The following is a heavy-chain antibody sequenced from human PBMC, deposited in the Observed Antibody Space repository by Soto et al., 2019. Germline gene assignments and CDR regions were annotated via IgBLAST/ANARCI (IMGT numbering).Heavy chain of an antibody. CDR2: IIPIFGTA. V-gene: IGHV1-69*01. CDR3: ARDMTRFLEWLLPRGYYYYGMDV. CDR1: GDTFSGYA. J-gene: IGHJ6*02. Sequence: SLVRVYWKASGDTFSGYAVSMVRKEPAQGLEGMGGIIPIFGTANYAQKFQGRVTITADESTSTAYMELSSLRSEDTAVYYCARDMTRFLEWLLPRGYYYYGMDVWGQGTTVPVS. D-gene: IGHD3-3*01.